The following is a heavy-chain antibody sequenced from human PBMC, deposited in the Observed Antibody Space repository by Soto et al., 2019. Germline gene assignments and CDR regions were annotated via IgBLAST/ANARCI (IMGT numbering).Heavy chain of an antibody. J-gene: IGHJ2*01. CDR2: ISWNSGSI. CDR3: AKDYNWNWYFDL. D-gene: IGHD1-20*01. CDR1: GFTFDDYA. Sequence: GGSLRLSCAASGFTFDDYAMHWVRQAPGKGLEWVSGISWNSGSIGYADSVKGRFTISRDNAKNSLYLQMNSLRAEDTALYYCAKDYNWNWYFDLWGRGTLVTVSS. V-gene: IGHV3-9*01.